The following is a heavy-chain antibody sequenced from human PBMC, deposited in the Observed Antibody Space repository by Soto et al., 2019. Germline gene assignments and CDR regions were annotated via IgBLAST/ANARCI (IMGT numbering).Heavy chain of an antibody. CDR1: GYTFTSYG. CDR3: ARDQPGYCISTSCSRIQSDYSYGMDV. D-gene: IGHD2-2*01. CDR2: ISAYNGNT. Sequence: QVQLVQSGAEVKKPGASVKVSCKASGYTFTSYGISWVRQAPGQGLEWMGWISAYNGNTNYAQKLQGRVTMTTDTSTSPADMELTSLRSDDTAVYYCARDQPGYCISTSCSRIQSDYSYGMDVWGQGTTVTVSS. V-gene: IGHV1-18*01. J-gene: IGHJ6*02.